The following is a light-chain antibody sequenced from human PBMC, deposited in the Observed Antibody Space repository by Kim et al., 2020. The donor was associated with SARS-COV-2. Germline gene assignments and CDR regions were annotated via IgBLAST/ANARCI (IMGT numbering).Light chain of an antibody. Sequence: GQSITISCTGSSSDIGGYDRVSWYQQYPGKAPKLLIYDVSKRPSGVSNRFSGSKSGNAASLTISGLQAEDETDYYCSSFTSSGTYVFGAATKVTVL. V-gene: IGLV2-14*04. CDR2: DVS. CDR3: SSFTSSGTYV. CDR1: SSDIGGYDR. J-gene: IGLJ1*01.